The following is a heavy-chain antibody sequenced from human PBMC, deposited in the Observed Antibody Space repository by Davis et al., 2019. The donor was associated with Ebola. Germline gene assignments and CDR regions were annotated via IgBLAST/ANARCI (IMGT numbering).Heavy chain of an antibody. CDR1: GASINSVPYS. D-gene: IGHD2-2*01. V-gene: IGHV4-39*07. Sequence: SETLSLTCTVSGASINSVPYSWGWIRQPPGKGLEWIGSIYHSGSTYYNPSLKSRVTISVDTSKNQFSLKLSSVTAADTAVYYCAREDCISTSCYAGRYYGMDVWGQGTTVTVSS. CDR3: AREDCISTSCYAGRYYGMDV. J-gene: IGHJ6*02. CDR2: IYHSGST.